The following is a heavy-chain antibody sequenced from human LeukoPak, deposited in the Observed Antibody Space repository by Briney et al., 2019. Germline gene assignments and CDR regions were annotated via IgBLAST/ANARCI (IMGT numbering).Heavy chain of an antibody. J-gene: IGHJ4*02. V-gene: IGHV1-18*01. Sequence: ASVKVSCKASGYTFTSYGISWVRQAPGQGLEWMGWITAYNGNTNYAQKLQGRVTMTTDTSTSTAYMELSSLRSEDTAVYYCARFGDDGYFDYWGQGTLVTVSS. CDR2: ITAYNGNT. D-gene: IGHD4-17*01. CDR3: ARFGDDGYFDY. CDR1: GYTFTSYG.